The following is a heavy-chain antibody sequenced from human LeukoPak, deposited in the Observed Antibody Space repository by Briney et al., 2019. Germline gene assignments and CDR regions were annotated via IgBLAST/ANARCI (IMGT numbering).Heavy chain of an antibody. D-gene: IGHD2-15*01. CDR3: ARVALGSWYFDL. CDR2: ISTYNGNT. J-gene: IGHJ2*01. Sequence: GASVKVSCKASGYTFTTYAISWVRQAPGQGLEWMGWISTYNGNTNYAQKFQGRVTLTTDTSTRTAYVDLRSLRSDDTAVYHCARVALGSWYFDLWGRGTLVTVSS. CDR1: GYTFTTYA. V-gene: IGHV1-18*01.